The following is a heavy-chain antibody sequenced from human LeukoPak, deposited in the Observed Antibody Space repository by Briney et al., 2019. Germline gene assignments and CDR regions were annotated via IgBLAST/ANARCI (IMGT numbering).Heavy chain of an antibody. J-gene: IGHJ5*02. CDR3: ARHPRRYYDSSSNWFDP. CDR2: IYHSGST. Sequence: SETLSLTCSVSGYSISSGYYWGWIRQPPGQGLEWIGTIYHSGSTYYNPSLKSRVTISVDTSKNQFSLKLSSVTAADTAVYYCARHPRRYYDSSSNWFDPWGQGTLVTVSS. D-gene: IGHD3-22*01. CDR1: GYSISSGYY. V-gene: IGHV4-38-2*02.